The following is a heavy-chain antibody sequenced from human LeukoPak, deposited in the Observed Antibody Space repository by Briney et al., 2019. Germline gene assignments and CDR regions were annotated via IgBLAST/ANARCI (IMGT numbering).Heavy chain of an antibody. CDR2: IYYSGST. CDR3: ARGAGWYNY. D-gene: IGHD6-19*01. CDR1: GDSINSDY. Sequence: SETLSLTCTVSGDSINSDYWSWLRQPPGKGLEWIGYIYYSGSTNYNPSLKSRVTISVDTSKKEFSLKLSSVTAADTAVYYCARGAGWYNYWGQGILVTVSS. V-gene: IGHV4-59*01. J-gene: IGHJ4*02.